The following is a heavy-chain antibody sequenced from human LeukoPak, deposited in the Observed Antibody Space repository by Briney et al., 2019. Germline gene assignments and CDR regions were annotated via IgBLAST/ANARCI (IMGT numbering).Heavy chain of an antibody. J-gene: IGHJ4*02. CDR2: IYSDDST. CDR3: ASRPRDAAALDY. CDR1: GFTVSGVY. D-gene: IGHD6-13*01. V-gene: IGHV3-53*01. Sequence: GGSLRLSCVASGFTVSGVYMSWVRQAPGQGLDWVSVIYSDDSTYYADSVKGRFIISRDNSKNTLNLQMNSLRAEDTAVYYCASRPRDAAALDYWGQGTLVTVSS.